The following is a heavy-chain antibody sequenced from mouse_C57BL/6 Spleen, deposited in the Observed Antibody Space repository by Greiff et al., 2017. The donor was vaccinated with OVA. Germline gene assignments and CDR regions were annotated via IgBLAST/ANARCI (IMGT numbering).Heavy chain of an antibody. V-gene: IGHV2-6-1*01. CDR1: GFSLTSYG. J-gene: IGHJ4*01. D-gene: IGHD1-1*01. CDR3: ARHRYYGSSYDAMDY. Sequence: VQRVESGPGLVAPSQSLSITCTVSGFSLTSYGVHWVRQPPGKGLEWLVVIWSDGSTTYNSALKSRLGISKDNSKSQVFLKMNSLQTDDTAMYYCARHRYYGSSYDAMDYWGQGTSVTVSS. CDR2: IWSDGST.